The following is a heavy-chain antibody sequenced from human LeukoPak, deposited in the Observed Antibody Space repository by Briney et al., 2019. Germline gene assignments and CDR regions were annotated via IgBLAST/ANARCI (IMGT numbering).Heavy chain of an antibody. D-gene: IGHD3-22*01. J-gene: IGHJ4*02. CDR2: IKQDGSEK. V-gene: IGHV3-7*03. Sequence: GGSLRLSCAASGFTFSRYWMSWVRQVPRKGLEWVANIKQDGSEKYYVDSVKGRFTISRDNAKNSLYLQMNSLRAEDTAVYYCARDKGDYDTSGSLFVFGGQGTLVTVSS. CDR1: GFTFSRYW. CDR3: ARDKGDYDTSGSLFVF.